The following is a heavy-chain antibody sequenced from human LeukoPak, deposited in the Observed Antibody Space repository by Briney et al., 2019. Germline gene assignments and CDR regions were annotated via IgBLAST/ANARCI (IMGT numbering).Heavy chain of an antibody. CDR1: GGSISSGGYY. D-gene: IGHD3-22*01. CDR3: ARDPIRITMIVVPRWAFDI. CDR2: IYHSGST. J-gene: IGHJ3*02. V-gene: IGHV4-30-2*01. Sequence: SETLSLTCTVSGGSISSGGYYWSWIRQPPGKGLEWIGYIYHSGSTYYNPSLKSRVTISVDRSKNQSSLKLSSVTAADTAVYYCARDPIRITMIVVPRWAFDIWGQGTMVTVSS.